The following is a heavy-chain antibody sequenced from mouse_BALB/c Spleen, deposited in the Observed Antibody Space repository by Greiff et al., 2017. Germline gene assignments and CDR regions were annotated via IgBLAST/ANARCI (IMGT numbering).Heavy chain of an antibody. V-gene: IGHV5-6-5*01. CDR2: ISSGGST. D-gene: IGHD2-13*01. J-gene: IGHJ2*01. CDR3: ARVADLRLEDY. CDR1: GFTFSSYA. Sequence: EVKVEESGGGLVKPGGSLKLSCAASGFTFSSYAMSWVRQTPEKRLEWVASISSGGSTYYPDSVKGRFTISRDNARNILYLQMSSLRSEDTAMYYCARVADLRLEDYWGQGTTLTVSS.